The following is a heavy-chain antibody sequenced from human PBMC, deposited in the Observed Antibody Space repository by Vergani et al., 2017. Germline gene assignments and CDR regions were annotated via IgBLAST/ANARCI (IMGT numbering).Heavy chain of an antibody. J-gene: IGHJ4*02. V-gene: IGHV4-61*01. CDR1: GGSVSSGTYY. Sequence: QVQLQESGPGLVKPSETLSLTCTVSGGSVSSGTYYWSWRRQPPGEGLEWFGYIYYSGSTNYNPSLKSRVTISVDTSKNQVSLKVSSVTAADTALYYCARDRGVASGYFDYWGQGTLVTVSS. CDR3: ARDRGVASGYFDY. CDR2: IYYSGST. D-gene: IGHD2-15*01.